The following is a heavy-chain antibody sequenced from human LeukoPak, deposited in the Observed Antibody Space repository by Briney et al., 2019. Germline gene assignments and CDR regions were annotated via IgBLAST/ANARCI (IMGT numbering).Heavy chain of an antibody. V-gene: IGHV3-33*01. CDR2: IRYDGSNK. D-gene: IGHD4-17*01. CDR1: GFTFSHYG. J-gene: IGHJ2*01. Sequence: PGRSLRLSCAASGFTFSHYGMHWVRQAPGKGLEWVAIIRYDGSNKYYGDSVKGRFTISRDNSKNTLYLQMNSLRVEDTAVYYCARPESTVTTGRYFDLWGRGTLVTVSS. CDR3: ARPESTVTTGRYFDL.